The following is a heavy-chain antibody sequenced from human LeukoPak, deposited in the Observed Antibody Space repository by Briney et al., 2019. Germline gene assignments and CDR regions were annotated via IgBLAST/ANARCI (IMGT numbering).Heavy chain of an antibody. CDR3: ASSLSSGWGPVDDY. J-gene: IGHJ4*02. Sequence: GGSLRLCCAASGITFSNYEVNWVRQAPGKGLEWVSYINPGGSNRFYAGSVRGRFAIYRDDAKKSVYLQMNSLRAEDTAVYYCASSLSSGWGPVDDYWGQGIMVTVSS. V-gene: IGHV3-48*03. CDR1: GITFSNYE. CDR2: INPGGSNR. D-gene: IGHD6-19*01.